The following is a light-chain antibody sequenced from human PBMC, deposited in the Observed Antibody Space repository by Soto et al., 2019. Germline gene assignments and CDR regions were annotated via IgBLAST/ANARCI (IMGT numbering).Light chain of an antibody. Sequence: EIVLTQSPATLSLSPGERATLSCRASQSVSSYLLWYQQKPGQAPRLLIYDASNRATGIPARFSGSGSGTDFTPTISSLEPEDCAVYYCQQRSNWPITFGQGTRLEIK. CDR3: QQRSNWPIT. CDR1: QSVSSY. J-gene: IGKJ5*01. CDR2: DAS. V-gene: IGKV3-11*01.